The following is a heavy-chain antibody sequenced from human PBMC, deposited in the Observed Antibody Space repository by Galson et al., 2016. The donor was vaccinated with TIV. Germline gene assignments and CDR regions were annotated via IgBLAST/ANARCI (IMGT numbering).Heavy chain of an antibody. J-gene: IGHJ6*02. D-gene: IGHD3-22*01. V-gene: IGHV1-18*04. CDR2: ISSYNGDT. CDR3: ARDRGSMTMILVVDYHYGMDV. CDR1: GYTFRNYD. Sequence: SVKVSCKASGYTFRNYDFSWVRRAPGQGLEWLGWISSYNGDTNYAHNLRGRLTMTTDSSTTTASMELRSLRSDDTAVYFCARDRGSMTMILVVDYHYGMDVWGQGTTVTVSS.